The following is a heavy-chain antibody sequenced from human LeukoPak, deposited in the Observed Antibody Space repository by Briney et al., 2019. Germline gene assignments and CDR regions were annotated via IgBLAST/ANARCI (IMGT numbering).Heavy chain of an antibody. J-gene: IGHJ4*02. Sequence: SGTLSLTCTVSGGSISSYYWSWIRQPPGKGLEWIGYIYYSGSTNYNPSLKSRVTISVDTSKNQFSLKLSSVTAADTAVYYCARHTSPAYYDSSALLDYWGQGTLVTVSS. D-gene: IGHD3-22*01. CDR1: GGSISSYY. CDR2: IYYSGST. CDR3: ARHTSPAYYDSSALLDY. V-gene: IGHV4-59*08.